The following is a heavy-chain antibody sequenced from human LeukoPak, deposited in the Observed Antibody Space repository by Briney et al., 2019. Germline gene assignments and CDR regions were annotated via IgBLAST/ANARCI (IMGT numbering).Heavy chain of an antibody. CDR3: ARGRSYGFDFDS. CDR2: KYYSGST. Sequence: SETLSLTCDVSGVSINTCCYYWTWIRQPPGKGLEWIGYKYYSGSTRYNSSLRSRLTISLDPSKNQFSLRLTSVTAADTAVHYCARGRSYGFDFDSWGPGTLVIVSS. V-gene: IGHV4-61*01. CDR1: GVSINTCCYY. J-gene: IGHJ4*02. D-gene: IGHD5-18*01.